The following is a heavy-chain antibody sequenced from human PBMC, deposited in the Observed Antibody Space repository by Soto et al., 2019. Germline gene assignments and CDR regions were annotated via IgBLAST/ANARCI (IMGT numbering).Heavy chain of an antibody. CDR2: ISGSGGST. D-gene: IGHD3-10*01. J-gene: IGHJ4*02. CDR3: AKHTYGSGSRLSLDY. CDR1: GFTFSSYA. Sequence: VGSLRLSCAASGFTFSSYAMSWVRQAPGKGLEWVSAISGSGGSTYYADSVKGRFTISRDNSKNTLYLQMNSLRAEDTAVYYCAKHTYGSGSRLSLDYWGQGTLVTVSS. V-gene: IGHV3-23*01.